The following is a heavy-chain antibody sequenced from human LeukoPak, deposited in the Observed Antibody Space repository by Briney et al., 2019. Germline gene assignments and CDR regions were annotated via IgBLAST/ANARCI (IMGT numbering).Heavy chain of an antibody. D-gene: IGHD1-26*01. CDR2: IYHSGST. J-gene: IGHJ4*02. V-gene: IGHV4-38-2*01. CDR1: GYSISSGYY. Sequence: SETLSLTCAVSGYSISSGYYWGWIRQPPGKGLEWIGSIYHSGSTYYNPSLKSRVTISVDTSKNQLSLKLSSVTAADTAVYYCARRIVGATNFDYWGQGTLVTVSS. CDR3: ARRIVGATNFDY.